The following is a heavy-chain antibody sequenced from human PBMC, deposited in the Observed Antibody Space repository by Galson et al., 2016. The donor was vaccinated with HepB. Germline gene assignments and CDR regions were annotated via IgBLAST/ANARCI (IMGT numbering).Heavy chain of an antibody. CDR3: ARDGGGGYNLDY. V-gene: IGHV3-48*02. J-gene: IGHJ4*02. D-gene: IGHD5-24*01. Sequence: SLRLSCAASGFTFSLYSMNWVRQAPGKGLEWVSYISSYSSTTHYADSVKGRFPISRDNAKNSLYLQMNSLRDEDTAVYYCARDGGGGYNLDYWGQGTLVTVSA. CDR1: GFTFSLYS. CDR2: ISSYSSTT.